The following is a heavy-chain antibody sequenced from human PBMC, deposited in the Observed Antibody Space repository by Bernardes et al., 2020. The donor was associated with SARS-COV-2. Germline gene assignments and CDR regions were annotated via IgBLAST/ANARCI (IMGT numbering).Heavy chain of an antibody. J-gene: IGHJ4*02. Sequence: GGSLRLSCAASGFTFSSYAMHWVRQAPGKGLEWVAVISYDGSNKYYADSVKGRFTISRDNSKNTLYLQMNSLRAEDTAVYYCARGLSSTSPYYFDYWGQGTLVTVSS. CDR1: GFTFSSYA. D-gene: IGHD2-2*01. CDR2: ISYDGSNK. CDR3: ARGLSSTSPYYFDY. V-gene: IGHV3-30*04.